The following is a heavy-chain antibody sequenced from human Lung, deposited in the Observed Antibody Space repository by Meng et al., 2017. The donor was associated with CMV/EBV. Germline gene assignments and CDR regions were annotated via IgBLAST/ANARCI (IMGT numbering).Heavy chain of an antibody. D-gene: IGHD4-17*01. J-gene: IGHJ5*02. CDR3: ARTNYGDYNWFDP. CDR2: VYFSVST. V-gene: IGHV4-31*03. CDR1: GGSTRCGGFN. Sequence: HLPGPVPGSGNPLQPLGLTGKVSGGSTRCGGFNWCWIRQHPGKGLGWIGFVYFSVSTYYKPSLRSRVAISIDTSKNQFSLKLTYVTAADTAMYFCARTNYGDYNWFDPWGQGTLVTVSS.